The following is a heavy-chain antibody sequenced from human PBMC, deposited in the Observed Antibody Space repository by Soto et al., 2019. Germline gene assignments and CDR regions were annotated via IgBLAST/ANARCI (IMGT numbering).Heavy chain of an antibody. J-gene: IGHJ4*02. D-gene: IGHD1-26*01. CDR1: GGTFSSHG. Sequence: QVQLVQSGTVVQRRGSSVKVSCQASGGTFSSHGMAWVRQAPGKGLEWMGGIIPTFGTPTYAPKFQGRVTITVEKTTNTAYMERSRLISEDMGVYYCAIARSAQYFDFWWKGNLITVSS. CDR3: AIARSAQYFDF. CDR2: IIPTFGTP. V-gene: IGHV1-69*06.